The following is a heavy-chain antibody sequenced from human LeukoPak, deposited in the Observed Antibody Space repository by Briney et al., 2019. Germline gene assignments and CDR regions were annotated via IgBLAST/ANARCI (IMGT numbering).Heavy chain of an antibody. CDR1: GFTFSSYG. CDR2: ISYDGGNK. CDR3: AKETVATIDY. D-gene: IGHD5-12*01. Sequence: GRSLRLSCAASGFTFSSYGMHWVRQAPGKGLEWVAVISYDGGNKYYADSVKGRFTISRDNSKNTLYLQMNSLRAEDTAVYYCAKETVATIDYWGQGTLVTVSS. J-gene: IGHJ4*02. V-gene: IGHV3-30*18.